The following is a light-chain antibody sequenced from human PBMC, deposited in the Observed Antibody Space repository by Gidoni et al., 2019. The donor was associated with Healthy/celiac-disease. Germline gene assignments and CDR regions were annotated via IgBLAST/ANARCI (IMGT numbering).Light chain of an antibody. CDR1: QSISSY. J-gene: IGKJ1*01. Sequence: DIQMTQSPSSLSASVGDRVTITCRASQSISSYLNWDQQKPGKAPKLLIYAASSFQSGVPSRFSGSGSGTDFTLTISSLQPEDFATYYCQQSYSTPRTFGQGTKVEIK. CDR2: AAS. V-gene: IGKV1-39*01. CDR3: QQSYSTPRT.